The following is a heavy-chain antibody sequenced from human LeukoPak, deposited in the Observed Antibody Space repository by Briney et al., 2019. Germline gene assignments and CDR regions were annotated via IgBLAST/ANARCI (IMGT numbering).Heavy chain of an antibody. Sequence: ASVKASCKASGYTFTGYYMHWVRQAPGQGLEWMGWINPNSGGTNYAQKFQGRVTMTRDTSISTAYMELSRLRSDDTAVYYCASASWDYVWGSYRSKDDYWGQGALATVSS. V-gene: IGHV1-2*02. D-gene: IGHD3-16*02. CDR2: INPNSGGT. J-gene: IGHJ4*02. CDR1: GYTFTGYY. CDR3: ASASWDYVWGSYRSKDDY.